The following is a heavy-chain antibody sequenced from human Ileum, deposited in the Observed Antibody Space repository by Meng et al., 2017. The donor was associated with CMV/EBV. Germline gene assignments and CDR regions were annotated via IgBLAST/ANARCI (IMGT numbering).Heavy chain of an antibody. CDR1: GFTFNSYT. D-gene: IGHD6-13*01. CDR3: ATDYRIGAGPN. CDR2: ITSGNGYI. V-gene: IGHV3-21*01. J-gene: IGHJ4*02. Sequence: GGSLRLSCGASGFTFNSYTMNWVRQAPGKGLEWVSSITSGNGYIFYADSVKGRFTISRDNAKKSLFLQMNSLRAADTAVYYCATDYRIGAGPNWGQGTLVTVSS.